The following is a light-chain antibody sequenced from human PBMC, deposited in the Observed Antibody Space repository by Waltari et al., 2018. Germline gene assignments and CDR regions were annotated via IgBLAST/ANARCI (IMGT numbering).Light chain of an antibody. CDR2: EPS. J-gene: IGLJ1*01. Sequence: QSALTQPRSVSGSPGQSVTISCTATISDVVGYHYVSWYQQHPGKAPKLLIYEPSKRPSGVPDRLSGSKSGNTASLTISGLQAEDEADYYCCSYAGRYTFVFGTGTKVTVL. V-gene: IGLV2-11*01. CDR3: CSYAGRYTFV. CDR1: ISDVVGYHY.